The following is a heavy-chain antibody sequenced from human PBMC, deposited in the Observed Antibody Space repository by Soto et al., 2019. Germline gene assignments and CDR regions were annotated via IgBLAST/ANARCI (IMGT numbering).Heavy chain of an antibody. CDR3: ARRDYYEDAGTCET. J-gene: IGHJ4*02. Sequence: SVKVSWKASGFAFTSSAGPWVRQARGQRLEWIGWIVVGSGNTNYAQKVQGRVTLTADTTTGTAYMEMRALKSDDTGIYYCARRDYYEDAGTCETWGQGTPVTVSS. D-gene: IGHD1-26*01. CDR2: IVVGSGNT. CDR1: GFAFTSSA. V-gene: IGHV1-58*01.